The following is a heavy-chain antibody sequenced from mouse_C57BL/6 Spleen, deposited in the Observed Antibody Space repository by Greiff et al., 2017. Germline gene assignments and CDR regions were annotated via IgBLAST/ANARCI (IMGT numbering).Heavy chain of an antibody. CDR3: TRGILLYYAMDY. Sequence: VQLQQSGPELVKPGASVKISCKASGYSFTDYNMNWVKQSNGKSLEWIGVINPNYGTTSYNQKFKGKATLTVDKSSSTAYMQLNSLTSEDSAVYCGTRGILLYYAMDYWGQGTSVTVSS. CDR1: GYSFTDYN. CDR2: INPNYGTT. D-gene: IGHD1-1*01. J-gene: IGHJ4*01. V-gene: IGHV1-39*01.